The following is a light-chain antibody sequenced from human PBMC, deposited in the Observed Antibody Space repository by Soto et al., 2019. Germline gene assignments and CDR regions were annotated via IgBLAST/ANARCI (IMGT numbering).Light chain of an antibody. CDR3: SAWDDSLGGHVV. CDR2: TNN. Sequence: QSVLTQPPSASGAPGQRVTISCSGSSSNIGGNTVNWYQQLPGTAPKLLIHTNNERPSGVPDRFSGSRSGTSASLAITGLQSEAEADSYCSAWDDSLGGHVVFGGGTKVTVL. J-gene: IGLJ2*01. CDR1: SSNIGGNT. V-gene: IGLV1-44*01.